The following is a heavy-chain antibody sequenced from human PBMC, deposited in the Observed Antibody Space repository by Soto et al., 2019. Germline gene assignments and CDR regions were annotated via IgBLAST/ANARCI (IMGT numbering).Heavy chain of an antibody. D-gene: IGHD3-9*01. CDR2: INDRGSI. Sequence: QVQLQQWGAGPLRPLETLSLTCGVSGGSFSGYYWAWIRQSPGKGLEWIGEINDRGSINYKPSLKSRVSISVDTSKNHYALNLSSVTAADTAVYYCARESHDILTGPPWVWYFDLWGRGTLVTVSS. J-gene: IGHJ2*01. CDR1: GGSFSGYY. CDR3: ARESHDILTGPPWVWYFDL. V-gene: IGHV4-34*01.